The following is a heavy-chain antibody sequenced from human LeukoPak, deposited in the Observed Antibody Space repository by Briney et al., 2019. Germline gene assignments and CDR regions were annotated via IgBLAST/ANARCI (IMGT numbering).Heavy chain of an antibody. CDR2: INPNSGGT. D-gene: IGHD3-10*01. J-gene: IGHJ5*02. Sequence: ASVKVSCKASEYTFTGYYMHWVRQAPGQGLEWMGWINPNSGGTNYAQKFQGRVTMTRDTSISTAYMELSRLRSDDTAVYYCARDRGTYGSGTYNWFDPWGQGTLVTVSS. V-gene: IGHV1-2*02. CDR3: ARDRGTYGSGTYNWFDP. CDR1: EYTFTGYY.